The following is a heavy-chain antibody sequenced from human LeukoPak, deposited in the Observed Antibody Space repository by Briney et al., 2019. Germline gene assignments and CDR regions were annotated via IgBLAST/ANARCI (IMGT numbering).Heavy chain of an antibody. Sequence: GGSLRLSCTASGFTFSSHGVSWVRQAPGKGLQWVSTFSGDTTYYTDSVKGRFTISRDNSKNTLYLQMSSLRAEDTALYYCAKFAGSGGSEGHDYWGQGTLVAVSS. CDR3: AKFAGSGGSEGHDY. V-gene: IGHV3-23*01. CDR1: GFTFSSHG. CDR2: FSGDTT. D-gene: IGHD2-15*01. J-gene: IGHJ4*02.